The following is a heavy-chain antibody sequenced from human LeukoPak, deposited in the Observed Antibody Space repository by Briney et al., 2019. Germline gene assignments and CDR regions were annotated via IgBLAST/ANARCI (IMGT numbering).Heavy chain of an antibody. J-gene: IGHJ4*02. CDR1: GFTFSDYV. D-gene: IGHD2-15*01. CDR2: ITASGDRT. CDR3: ARRDIVVVVSASDY. Sequence: GESLRLSCAASGFTFSDYVTIWVRQAPGKGLEWVSGITASGDRTFYGDSVRGRFTMSRGNSKNTVYLQMNSLRVDDTAVYYCARRDIVVVVSASDYWGQGTLVTVSS. V-gene: IGHV3-23*01.